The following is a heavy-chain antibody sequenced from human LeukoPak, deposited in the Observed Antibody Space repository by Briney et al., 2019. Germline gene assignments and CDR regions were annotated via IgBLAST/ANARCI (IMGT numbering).Heavy chain of an antibody. Sequence: GGSLRLSCAASGFTFSSYGMHWVRQAPGKGLEWVAVVSYDGSNKYYADSVKGRFTISRDNSKNTLYLQMNSLRAEDTAVYYCAKAPFRGLWFGESFDYWGQGTLVTVSS. D-gene: IGHD3-10*01. CDR3: AKAPFRGLWFGESFDY. J-gene: IGHJ4*02. CDR2: VSYDGSNK. V-gene: IGHV3-30*18. CDR1: GFTFSSYG.